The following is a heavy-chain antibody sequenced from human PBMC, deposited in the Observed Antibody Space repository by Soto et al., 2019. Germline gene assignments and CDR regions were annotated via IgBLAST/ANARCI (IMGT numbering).Heavy chain of an antibody. CDR3: ATRIVSTGTFDY. CDR1: GGSLTSYY. D-gene: IGHD5-12*01. J-gene: IGHJ4*02. Sequence: QVQLQESGPGLVKPSETLSLTCTVSGGSLTSYYWSWIRQPPGKGLEWIGFVYYTGIARYNPSLNSRVTISVDTFKNQLSLKLTSVTAADTAIYYWATRIVSTGTFDYWGQGTLVTVSS. V-gene: IGHV4-59*08. CDR2: VYYTGIA.